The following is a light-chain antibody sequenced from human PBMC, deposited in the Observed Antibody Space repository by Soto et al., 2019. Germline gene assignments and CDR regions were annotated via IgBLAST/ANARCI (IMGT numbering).Light chain of an antibody. CDR1: QSVSNY. Sequence: EIVLTQSPATLSLSPGERATLSCRASQSVSNYLAWYQQKPGQAPRLLIYDASTRATGIPARFSGSGSGTDFTLTISSLGPEDFAVYYCQQRSNWPPSTFGQGTRLEIK. V-gene: IGKV3-11*01. J-gene: IGKJ5*01. CDR2: DAS. CDR3: QQRSNWPPST.